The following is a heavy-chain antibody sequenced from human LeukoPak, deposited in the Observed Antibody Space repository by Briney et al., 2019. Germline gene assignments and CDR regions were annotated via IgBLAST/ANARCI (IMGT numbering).Heavy chain of an antibody. J-gene: IGHJ4*02. CDR1: GFTFSSYS. D-gene: IGHD3-22*01. V-gene: IGHV3-48*04. Sequence: QPGGSLRLSCAASGFTFSSYSMNWVRQAPGKGLEWVSYISSSGSTIYYADSLKGRFTISRDNAKNSLYLQMNSLRAEDTAVYYCARANTDYYDSSGYYYQGYWGQGTLVTVSS. CDR3: ARANTDYYDSSGYYYQGY. CDR2: ISSSGSTI.